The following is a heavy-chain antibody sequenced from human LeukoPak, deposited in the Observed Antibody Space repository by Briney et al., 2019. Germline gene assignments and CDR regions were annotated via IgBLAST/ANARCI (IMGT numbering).Heavy chain of an antibody. J-gene: IGHJ2*01. V-gene: IGHV1-3*01. CDR3: AREEQWLSAGCFDL. D-gene: IGHD6-19*01. Sequence: GSVKVACKASGYIFTSYAMHWVRQAPGQRLEWMGWINAGNGNTKYSQKFQGRVTITRDESTSTAYMELSSLRSEDTAVYYCAREEQWLSAGCFDLWGRGTLVTVSS. CDR1: GYIFTSYA. CDR2: INAGNGNT.